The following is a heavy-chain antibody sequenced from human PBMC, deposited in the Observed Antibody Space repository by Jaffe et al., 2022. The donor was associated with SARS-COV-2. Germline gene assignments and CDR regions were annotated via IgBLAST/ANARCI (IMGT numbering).Heavy chain of an antibody. J-gene: IGHJ3*02. CDR3: TKDLTYCTGGSCYSKNAFDI. CDR1: GFTFSSYA. V-gene: IGHV3-23*04. D-gene: IGHD2-15*01. Sequence: EVQLVESGGGLVQPGGSLRLSCAASGFTFSSYAMNWVRQAPGKGLEWVSAISGSGGSTYYADSVKGRFTISRDNSKNTLYLQMNSLRAEDTALYYCTKDLTYCTGGSCYSKNAFDIWGQGTMVTVSS. CDR2: ISGSGGST.